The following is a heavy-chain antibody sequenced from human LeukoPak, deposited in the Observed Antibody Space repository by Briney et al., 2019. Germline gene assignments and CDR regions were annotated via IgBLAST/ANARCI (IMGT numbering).Heavy chain of an antibody. D-gene: IGHD6-13*01. CDR3: ARDKRRGNSRERTSEHFDY. Sequence: ASVKVSCKASGYTFTSYDINWVRQATGQGLEWMGIINPSGGSTSYAQKFQGRVTMTRDMSTSTVYMELSSLRSEDTAVYYCARDKRRGNSRERTSEHFDYWGQGTLVTVSS. CDR1: GYTFTSYD. V-gene: IGHV1-46*01. CDR2: INPSGGST. J-gene: IGHJ4*02.